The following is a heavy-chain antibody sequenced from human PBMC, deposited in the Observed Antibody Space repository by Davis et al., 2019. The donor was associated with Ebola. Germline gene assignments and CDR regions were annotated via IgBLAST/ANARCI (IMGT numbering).Heavy chain of an antibody. CDR3: ARGRKYSSSFPYFDY. CDR2: IYPYNGNT. CDR1: GYTFTDYD. V-gene: IGHV1-8*01. D-gene: IGHD6-6*01. Sequence: ASVTVSCKASGYTFTDYDINWVRQAPGQGLEWMGWIYPYNGNTGYAQNFQGRITLTSNTSISTAYMELSSLRSEDTAIYYCARGRKYSSSFPYFDYWGQGILVTVSS. J-gene: IGHJ4*02.